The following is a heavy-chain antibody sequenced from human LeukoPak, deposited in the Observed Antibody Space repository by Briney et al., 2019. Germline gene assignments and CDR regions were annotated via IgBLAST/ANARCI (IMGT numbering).Heavy chain of an antibody. J-gene: IGHJ4*02. Sequence: GGSLRLSCAASGFTFSDYYMSRIRQAPGKGLEWVSYISSSSSYTNYADSVKGRFTISRDNAKNSLYLQMNSLRAEDTAVYYCAARRGLVHFDYWGQGTLVTVSS. V-gene: IGHV3-11*06. CDR2: ISSSSSYT. CDR3: AARRGLVHFDY. D-gene: IGHD3-10*01. CDR1: GFTFSDYY.